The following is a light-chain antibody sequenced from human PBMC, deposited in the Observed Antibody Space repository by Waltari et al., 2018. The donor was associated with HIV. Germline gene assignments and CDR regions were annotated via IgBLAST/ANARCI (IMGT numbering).Light chain of an antibody. CDR1: TSDIGEYNY. V-gene: IGLV2-14*01. J-gene: IGLJ3*02. CDR2: EVS. CDR3: SSYTTIYTWV. Sequence: QSALTQPASVSGSPGQSITISCTGTTSDIGEYNYVSWFQHHPAKAPKLIIFEVSNRPSGVSTRFSGSKSGNTASLTVSGLQAEDEADYCSSYTTIYTWVFGGGTKLTVL.